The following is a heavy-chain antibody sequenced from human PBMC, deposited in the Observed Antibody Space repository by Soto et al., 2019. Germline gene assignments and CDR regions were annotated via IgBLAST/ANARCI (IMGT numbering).Heavy chain of an antibody. CDR1: GYTFSSFG. Sequence: GASVKVSCKASGYTFSSFGLSWVRQAPGQGLEFMGWISPYNGDTNYAQKLQGRVTMTTDTSTTTAYMELRSLRSDDMAVYFCARDLSEVGNHDTPTFHYWGQGTLVTVSS. J-gene: IGHJ4*02. CDR3: ARDLSEVGNHDTPTFHY. V-gene: IGHV1-18*03. CDR2: ISPYNGDT.